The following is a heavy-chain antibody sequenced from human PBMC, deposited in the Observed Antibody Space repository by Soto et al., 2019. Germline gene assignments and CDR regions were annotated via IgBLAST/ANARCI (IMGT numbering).Heavy chain of an antibody. V-gene: IGHV1-46*01. D-gene: IGHD2-21*01. CDR3: ARVHCGGDCRPGEWFYYYGMDV. J-gene: IGHJ6*02. Sequence: QGQLVQSGAEMKTPGASVEVSCKASGYRFVDYYIHWVRQAPGQGLEWMGIINPKGGDSRYAQKFQGRLTMTMDASTPTVYMDLRSVTSEDTAVYYCARVHCGGDCRPGEWFYYYGMDVWGQGTPVTVSS. CDR1: GYRFVDYY. CDR2: INPKGGDS.